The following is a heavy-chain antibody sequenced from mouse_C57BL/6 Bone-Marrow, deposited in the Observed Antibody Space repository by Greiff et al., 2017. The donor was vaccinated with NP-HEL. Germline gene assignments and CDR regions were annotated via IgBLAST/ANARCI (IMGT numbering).Heavy chain of an antibody. V-gene: IGHV1-50*01. D-gene: IGHD1-1*01. J-gene: IGHJ4*01. CDR1: GYTFTSYW. Sequence: VQLQQSGAELVKPGASVKLSCKASGYTFTSYWMQWVKQRPGQGLEWIGEIDPSDSYTNYNQKFKGKATLTVDTSSSTAYMQLSSLTSEDSAVYYCAREGLLLGGAMDYWGQGTSVTVSS. CDR3: AREGLLLGGAMDY. CDR2: IDPSDSYT.